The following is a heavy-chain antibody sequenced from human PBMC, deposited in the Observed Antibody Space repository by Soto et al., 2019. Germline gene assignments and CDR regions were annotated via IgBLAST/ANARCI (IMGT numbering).Heavy chain of an antibody. J-gene: IGHJ5*02. D-gene: IGHD3-3*01. Sequence: GGSMRLSCAASGFTFSSYWMHWVCQAPGKGLVWVSRINSDGSSTSYADSVKGRFTISRDNAKNTLYLQMNSLRAEDTAVYYCARDRHYDFWSGSPFDWFDPWGQGTLVTVSS. V-gene: IGHV3-74*01. CDR1: GFTFSSYW. CDR3: ARDRHYDFWSGSPFDWFDP. CDR2: INSDGSST.